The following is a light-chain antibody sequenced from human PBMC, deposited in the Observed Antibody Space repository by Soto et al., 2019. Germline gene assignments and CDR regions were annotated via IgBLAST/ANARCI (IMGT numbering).Light chain of an antibody. V-gene: IGKV3-20*01. Sequence: LTQSPGTLSLSPGEGATLSCRTSQRVDNNFVAWYQQKPGQAPRLLIYGASTRATGIPDRSSGSGFGTDFTLTITRLEPEDFAVYYCQQYGSSLWTFGLGTKVDIK. J-gene: IGKJ1*01. CDR3: QQYGSSLWT. CDR2: GAS. CDR1: QRVDNNF.